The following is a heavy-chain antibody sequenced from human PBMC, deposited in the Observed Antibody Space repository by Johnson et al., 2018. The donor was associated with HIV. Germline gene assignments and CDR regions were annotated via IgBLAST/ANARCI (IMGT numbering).Heavy chain of an antibody. Sequence: QVQLLESGGGVVQPGRSLRLSCAASGFTFCSYAMHWVRQAPGKGLEWVAVISYDGSNKYYEDSVKGRFTISRDNSKNTLYLQMNSLRAEDTAVYYCAKDRTAMVLFDIWGQGTMVTVSS. V-gene: IGHV3-30*04. D-gene: IGHD5-18*01. CDR1: GFTFCSYA. J-gene: IGHJ3*02. CDR3: AKDRTAMVLFDI. CDR2: ISYDGSNK.